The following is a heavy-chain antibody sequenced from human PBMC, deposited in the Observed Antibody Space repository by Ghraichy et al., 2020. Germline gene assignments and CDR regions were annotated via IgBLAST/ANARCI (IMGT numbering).Heavy chain of an antibody. CDR1: GGSISSYY. D-gene: IGHD7-27*01. CDR2: IYYSGST. CDR3: ARTGDLGMPYYYYYYMDV. V-gene: IGHV4-59*01. J-gene: IGHJ6*03. Sequence: SETLSLTCTVSGGSISSYYWSWIRQPPGKGLEWIGYIYYSGSTNYNPSLKSRVTISVDTSKNQFSLKLSSVTAADTAVYYCARTGDLGMPYYYYYYMDVWGKGTTVTVSS.